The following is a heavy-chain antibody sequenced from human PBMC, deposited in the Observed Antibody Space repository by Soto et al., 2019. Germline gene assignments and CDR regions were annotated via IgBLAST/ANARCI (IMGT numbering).Heavy chain of an antibody. V-gene: IGHV5-51*01. CDR1: GYSFTSYW. D-gene: IGHD3-22*01. J-gene: IGHJ4*02. CDR3: ARLEYYYDSSGYSQFDY. CDR2: IYPGDSDT. Sequence: GESLKISCKGSGYSFTSYWIGWVRQMPGKGLEWIGIIYPGDSDTRYSPSFQGQFTISADKSISTAYLQWSSLKASDTSMYYCARLEYYYDSSGYSQFDYWGQGTLVTVSS.